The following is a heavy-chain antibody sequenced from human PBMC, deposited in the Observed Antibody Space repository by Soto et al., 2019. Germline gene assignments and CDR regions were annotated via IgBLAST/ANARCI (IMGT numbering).Heavy chain of an antibody. CDR2: IYYSGRT. D-gene: IGHD4-17*01. CDR1: VGSIRDYF. CDR3: ARVAGDDFGDSGGFDY. Sequence: QVQLQESGPGLVKTSETLSLTCTVSVGSIRDYFWTWIRQPPGKGLEWIGYIYYSGRTNYNPSLNSRVPKAVDTSKNHFSLQLRSVTAADTAVYYCARVAGDDFGDSGGFDYWGQGTLVTVSS. V-gene: IGHV4-59*01. J-gene: IGHJ4*02.